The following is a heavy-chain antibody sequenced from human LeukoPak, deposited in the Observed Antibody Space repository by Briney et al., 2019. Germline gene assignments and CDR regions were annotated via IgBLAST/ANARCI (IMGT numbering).Heavy chain of an antibody. CDR1: GFTFSSYA. Sequence: GGSLRLSCAASGFTFSSYAMHWVRQAPGKGLEWVAFIHYDGSNNYYADSVKGRFTISRDNAKNTLYLQMNSLRAEDTAVYYCARVRSEYRFGIDYWGQGTLVTVSS. CDR3: ARVRSEYRFGIDY. CDR2: IHYDGSNN. J-gene: IGHJ4*02. D-gene: IGHD5-18*01. V-gene: IGHV3-30*02.